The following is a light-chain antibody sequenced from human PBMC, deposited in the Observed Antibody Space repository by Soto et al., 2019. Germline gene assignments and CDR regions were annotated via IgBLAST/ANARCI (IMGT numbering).Light chain of an antibody. CDR2: GAT. J-gene: IGKJ1*01. CDR1: QSVINRY. CDR3: QQYNNWPRT. V-gene: IGKV3-15*01. Sequence: TQSPGTLSLSSGEIATLSCRAGQSVINRYLAWYKQKPGQAPRLIIHGATTRATGIPARVSGCGYGTEFTLTISRLQSEEGAVDEGQQYNNWPRTFGQGTKVDIK.